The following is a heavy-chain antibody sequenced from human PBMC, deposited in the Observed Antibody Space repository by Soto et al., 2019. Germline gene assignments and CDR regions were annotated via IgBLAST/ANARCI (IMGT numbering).Heavy chain of an antibody. V-gene: IGHV4-31*03. CDR1: GGSISSGGYY. D-gene: IGHD3-22*01. CDR2: IYYSGST. J-gene: IGHJ5*02. Sequence: SETLSLTCTVSGGSISSGGYYWSWIRQHPGKGLEWIGYIYYSGSTYYNPSLKSRVTISVDTSKNQFSLKLSSVTAADTAVYYCARGHYDSSGITGNWFDPWGQGTLVTVSS. CDR3: ARGHYDSSGITGNWFDP.